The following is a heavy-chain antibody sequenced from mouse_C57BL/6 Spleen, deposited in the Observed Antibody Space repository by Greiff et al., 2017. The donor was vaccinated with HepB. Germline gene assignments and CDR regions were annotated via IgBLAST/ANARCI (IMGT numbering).Heavy chain of an antibody. CDR3: ARVTGGYLDY. CDR1: GFTFSSYA. V-gene: IGHV5-4*01. Sequence: DVQLVESGGGLVKPGGSLKLSCAASGFTFSSYAMSWVRQTPEKRLEWVATISDGGSYTYYPDNVKGRFTISRDNAKNNLYLQMSHLKSEDTAMYYCARVTGGYLDYWGQGTTLTVSS. J-gene: IGHJ2*01. D-gene: IGHD4-1*01. CDR2: ISDGGSYT.